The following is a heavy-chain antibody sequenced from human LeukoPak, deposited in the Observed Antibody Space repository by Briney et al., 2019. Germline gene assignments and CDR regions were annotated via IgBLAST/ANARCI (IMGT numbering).Heavy chain of an antibody. CDR3: AKGPHYYYDSSGYLFDP. CDR1: GFPFSAYA. D-gene: IGHD3-22*01. V-gene: IGHV3-30*02. CDR2: LLDERRN. J-gene: IGHJ5*02. Sequence: GGSLRLSCAASGFPFSAYAMHWVRQAPGKGLEWVAVLLDERRNNYANSVKGRFTISRDNSKNTLYLQMNSLRAEDTAVYYCAKGPHYYYDSSGYLFDPWGQGTLVTVSS.